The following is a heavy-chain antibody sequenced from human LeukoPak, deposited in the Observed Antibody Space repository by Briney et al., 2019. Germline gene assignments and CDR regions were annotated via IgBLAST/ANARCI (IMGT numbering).Heavy chain of an antibody. CDR2: IYYSGST. J-gene: IGHJ4*02. CDR1: GGSISSYY. D-gene: IGHD5-12*01. V-gene: IGHV4-59*01. Sequence: PSETLSLTCTVSGGSISSYYWSWIRQPPGKGLEWIGYIYYSGSTNYNPSLKGRVTISVDTSKNQFSLKLSSVTAADTAVYYCARAKRGYSGYELDYWGQGTLVAVSS. CDR3: ARAKRGYSGYELDY.